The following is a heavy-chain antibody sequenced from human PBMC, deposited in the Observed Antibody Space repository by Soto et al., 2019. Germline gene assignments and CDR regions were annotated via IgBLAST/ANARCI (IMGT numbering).Heavy chain of an antibody. CDR3: ARGVATIGP. Sequence: SETLSLTCTVSGDSIRSYYWSWIRQPPGKGLEWIGYIYYSGSTNYNPSLKSRVTISVDTPKNQFSLKLTSVTAADTAVYYCARGVATIGPWGQGTLVTV. CDR2: IYYSGST. J-gene: IGHJ5*02. D-gene: IGHD5-12*01. V-gene: IGHV4-59*01. CDR1: GDSIRSYY.